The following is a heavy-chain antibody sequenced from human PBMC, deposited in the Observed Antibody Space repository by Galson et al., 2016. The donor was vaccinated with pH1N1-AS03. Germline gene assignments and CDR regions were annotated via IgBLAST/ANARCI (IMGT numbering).Heavy chain of an antibody. CDR2: VHHGGNT. CDR1: GDSISSNYY. CDR3: ARLRSSGDLVFES. V-gene: IGHV4-38-2*01. J-gene: IGHJ4*02. D-gene: IGHD3-3*01. Sequence: SETLSLTCAVSGDSISSNYYWSWVRQPPGKGLEWIGSVHHGGNTYDNPSLKTRVAISVDMSKNQFSLKLTSVTAADTAVYYCARLRSSGDLVFESWGQGTLVVVSS.